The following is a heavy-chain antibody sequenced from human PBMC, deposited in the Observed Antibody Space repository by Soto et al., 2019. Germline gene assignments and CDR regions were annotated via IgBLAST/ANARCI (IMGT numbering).Heavy chain of an antibody. CDR2: TYYRSKWYY. CDR1: GDSVSSNSAG. V-gene: IGHV6-1*01. CDR3: ARGEQYSGRIFDY. J-gene: IGHJ4*01. D-gene: IGHD1-26*01. Sequence: SQTLSLTCAITGDSVSSNSAGWSWVRQSPSRGLEWQGRTYYRSKWYYEYAVSVRGRLTINPDTSKNQYSLQLNSVTPEDTAVYFCARGEQYSGRIFDYWGQGTLVTVSS.